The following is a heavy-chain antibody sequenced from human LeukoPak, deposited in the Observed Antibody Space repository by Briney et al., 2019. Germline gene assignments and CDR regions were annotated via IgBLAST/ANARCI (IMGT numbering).Heavy chain of an antibody. CDR1: GGSISSYY. V-gene: IGHV4-59*01. CDR3: ARGTGYKTEDYLDY. J-gene: IGHJ4*02. CDR2: IFYSGST. Sequence: SENLSLTCTVSGGSISSYYWSWIRQPPGQGLEWFGYIFYSGSTNYNTSLKSRVTISVDTSKMQFCLRLSAVTAADTAVYDCARGTGYKTEDYLDYWGQGTLITVSS. D-gene: IGHD1-14*01.